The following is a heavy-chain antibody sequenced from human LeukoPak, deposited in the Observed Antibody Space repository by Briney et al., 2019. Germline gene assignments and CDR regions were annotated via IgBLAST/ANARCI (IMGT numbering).Heavy chain of an antibody. J-gene: IGHJ3*02. CDR1: GFTFSSYA. V-gene: IGHV3-23*01. CDR2: ISGSGGST. D-gene: IGHD3-10*01. CDR3: ASALWFGELDAFDI. Sequence: PGGSLRLSCAASGFTFSSYAMSWVRQAPGKGLEWVSAISGSGGSTYYADSVKGRFTISRDNAKNSLYLQMNSLRAEDTAVYYCASALWFGELDAFDIWGQGTMVTVSS.